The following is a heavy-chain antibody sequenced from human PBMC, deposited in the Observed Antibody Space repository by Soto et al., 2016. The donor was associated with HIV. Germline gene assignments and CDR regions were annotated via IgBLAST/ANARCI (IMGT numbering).Heavy chain of an antibody. Sequence: EVQLVESGGGLVKPGGSLRLSCAASGFTFSSYSMNWVRQAPGKGLERVSSITSSSNYIYYADSVKGRFTISRDNAKKSLYLQMNSLRVDDTAVYYCAREKGQQLPLDYWGQGTLVTVSS. J-gene: IGHJ4*02. D-gene: IGHD6-13*01. CDR2: ITSSSNYI. V-gene: IGHV3-21*01. CDR3: AREKGQQLPLDY. CDR1: GFTFSSYS.